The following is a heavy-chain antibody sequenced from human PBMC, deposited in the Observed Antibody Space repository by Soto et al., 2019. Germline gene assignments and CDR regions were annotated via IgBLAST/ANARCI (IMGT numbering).Heavy chain of an antibody. Sequence: QLQLQESGPGLVKPSETLSLTCTVSGGSISSSSYYWGWIRQPPGKGLEWIGSIYYSGSTYYNPSLKSRVTISVDTSKNQFSLKLSSVTAADTAVYYCARLVGIAAAKSLDYWGQGTLVTVSS. CDR3: ARLVGIAAAKSLDY. CDR1: GGSISSSSYY. V-gene: IGHV4-39*01. CDR2: IYYSGST. J-gene: IGHJ4*02. D-gene: IGHD6-13*01.